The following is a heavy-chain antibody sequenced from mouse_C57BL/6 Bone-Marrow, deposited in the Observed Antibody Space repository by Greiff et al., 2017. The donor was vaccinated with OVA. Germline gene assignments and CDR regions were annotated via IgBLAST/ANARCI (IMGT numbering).Heavy chain of an antibody. J-gene: IGHJ4*01. V-gene: IGHV7-3*01. D-gene: IGHD2-3*01. CDR1: GFTFTDYY. CDR3: ASHYDGYFYYAMDY. CDR2: IRNKANGYTT. Sequence: DVQLVESGGGLVQPGGSLSLSCAASGFTFTDYYMSWVRQPPGKALEWLGFIRNKANGYTTAYSASVKGRFTISRDTSQSLLYLQMNALRAEDSAAYYGASHYDGYFYYAMDYWGQGTSVTVSA.